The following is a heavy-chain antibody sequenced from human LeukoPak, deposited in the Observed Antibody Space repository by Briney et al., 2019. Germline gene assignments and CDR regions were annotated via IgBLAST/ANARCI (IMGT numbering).Heavy chain of an antibody. Sequence: PGGSLRLSCAAPGFPFSVSWMSWVRRAPGKGLERVGRIKRKSDGGTTDYAAPVKGRFTISRDDSKNMLFLQMNSLKTEDTAVYYCTAEKFFALDVWSKGTTVTVSS. CDR1: GFPFSVSW. J-gene: IGHJ6*04. CDR3: TAEKFFALDV. V-gene: IGHV3-15*01. CDR2: IKRKSDGGTT. D-gene: IGHD3-3*01.